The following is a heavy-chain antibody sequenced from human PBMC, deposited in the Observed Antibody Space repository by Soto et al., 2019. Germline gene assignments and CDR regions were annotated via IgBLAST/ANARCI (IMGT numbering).Heavy chain of an antibody. CDR1: GGSISSGDYY. V-gene: IGHV4-30-4*01. CDR2: IYYSGST. D-gene: IGHD3-22*01. Sequence: PSETLSLTCTVSGGSISSGDYYWSWIRQPPGKGLEWIGYIYYSGSTYYNPSLKSRVTISLDTSRNQFSLKLSSVTAADTAVYYCARLGDYYQAFDYWGQGTLVTVSS. CDR3: ARLGDYYQAFDY. J-gene: IGHJ4*02.